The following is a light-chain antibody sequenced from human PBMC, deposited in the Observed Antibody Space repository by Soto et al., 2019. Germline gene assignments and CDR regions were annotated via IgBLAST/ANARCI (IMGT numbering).Light chain of an antibody. V-gene: IGKV4-1*01. Sequence: DVVLTQSPDSLALSLGETATITCKTTQSALFSASNKNYMAWYQRRPGQPLKLLFYWASTRASGVPERFSGSRSGTDFTLTISSLQPDDAAIYYGQQYFSIPMFTFAQGTNLQIK. CDR1: QSALFSASNKNY. J-gene: IGKJ2*01. CDR2: WAS. CDR3: QQYFSIPMFT.